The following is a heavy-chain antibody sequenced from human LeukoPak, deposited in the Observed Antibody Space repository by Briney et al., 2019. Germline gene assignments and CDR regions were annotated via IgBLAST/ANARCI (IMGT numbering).Heavy chain of an antibody. J-gene: IGHJ4*02. CDR1: GYTFTSYY. Sequence: ASVKVSCKASGYTFTSYYMHWVRQAPGQGREWMGIINPSGGSTSYAQKFQGRVTMTRDTSTSTVYMELSSLRSEDTAVYYRARGYFDWVPTGDFDYWGQGTLVTVSS. CDR3: ARGYFDWVPTGDFDY. D-gene: IGHD3-9*01. V-gene: IGHV1-46*01. CDR2: INPSGGST.